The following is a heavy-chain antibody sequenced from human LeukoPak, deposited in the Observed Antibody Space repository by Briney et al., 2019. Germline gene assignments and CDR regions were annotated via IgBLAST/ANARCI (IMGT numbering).Heavy chain of an antibody. CDR3: ARGRPRSGYYVGYYYYYYYMDV. V-gene: IGHV1-18*01. Sequence: ASVKVSCKASGYTFTSYGISWVRQAPGQGLEWMGWISAYNGNTNYAQKLQGRVTMTTDTSTSTAYMELRSLRPDDTAVYYCARGRPRSGYYVGYYYYYYYMDVWGKGTTVTVSS. D-gene: IGHD3-3*01. CDR2: ISAYNGNT. J-gene: IGHJ6*03. CDR1: GYTFTSYG.